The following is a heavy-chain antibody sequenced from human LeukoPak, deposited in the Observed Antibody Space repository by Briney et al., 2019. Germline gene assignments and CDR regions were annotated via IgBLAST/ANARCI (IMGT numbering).Heavy chain of an antibody. J-gene: IGHJ4*02. CDR1: RFNFNDYY. CDR3: AREGYTTVTFDY. Sequence: MAGGSLRLSCAASRFNFNDYYMSWVRQAPGKGLEWVSSISSSSSYIYYADSVKGRFTISRDNAKNSLYLQMNSLRAEDTAVYYCAREGYTTVTFDYWGQGTLVTVSS. CDR2: ISSSSSYI. V-gene: IGHV3-21*01. D-gene: IGHD4-17*01.